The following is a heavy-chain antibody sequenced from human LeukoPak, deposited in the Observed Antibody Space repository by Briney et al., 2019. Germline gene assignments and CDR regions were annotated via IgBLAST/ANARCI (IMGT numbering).Heavy chain of an antibody. V-gene: IGHV1-8*02. D-gene: IGHD2-15*01. Sequence: ASVKVSCKASGYTFTSYGISWVRQATGQGLEWMGWMNPNSGNTGYAQKFQGRVTMTRNTSISTAYMELSSLRSEDTAVYYCARGSVVVAATHYYYGMDVWGQGTTVTVSS. CDR3: ARGSVVVAATHYYYGMDV. J-gene: IGHJ6*02. CDR1: GYTFTSYG. CDR2: MNPNSGNT.